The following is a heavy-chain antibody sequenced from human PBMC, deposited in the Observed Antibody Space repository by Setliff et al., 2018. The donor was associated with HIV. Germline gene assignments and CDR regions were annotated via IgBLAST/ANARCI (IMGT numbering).Heavy chain of an antibody. CDR2: VYTSGST. CDR1: GGSMSTYY. D-gene: IGHD5-12*01. CDR3: ASERWLQNGDAFDV. J-gene: IGHJ3*01. V-gene: IGHV4-4*07. Sequence: PSETLSLTCSVSGGSMSTYYWSWIRQPAGKRLGWIGRVYTSGSTNYNPSLKSRVTLSVDTSKNQFSLKLSSVIAADTALYYCASERWLQNGDAFDVWGQGTMVTVSS.